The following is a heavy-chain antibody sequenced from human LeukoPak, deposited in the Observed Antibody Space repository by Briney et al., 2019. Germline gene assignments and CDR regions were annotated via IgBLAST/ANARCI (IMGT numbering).Heavy chain of an antibody. CDR3: ARGAKLWFGGITTYYYYGMDV. V-gene: IGHV3-30-3*01. Sequence: GGSLRLSCAASGFTFSSYAMHWVRQAPGKGLEWVAVISYDGSNKYYADSVKGRFTISRDNSKNTLYLQMNSLRAEDTAVYYCARGAKLWFGGITTYYYYGMDVWGQGTTVTVSS. CDR2: ISYDGSNK. CDR1: GFTFSSYA. J-gene: IGHJ6*02. D-gene: IGHD3-10*01.